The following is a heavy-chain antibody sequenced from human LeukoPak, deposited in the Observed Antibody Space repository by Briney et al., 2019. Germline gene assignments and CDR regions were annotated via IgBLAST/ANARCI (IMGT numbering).Heavy chain of an antibody. D-gene: IGHD3-16*02. CDR3: ARHIGGGIEDMDV. J-gene: IGHJ6*03. Sequence: SETLSLTCTVSGGSIGTYYWSWVRQSPGTGLEWIGYIYVTGTRYNPYLQSRVTISVDRSRNQFFMKMTSVTAADTAVYYCARHIGGGIEDMDVWGRGTKVTVSS. CDR2: IYVTGT. V-gene: IGHV4-59*08. CDR1: GGSIGTYY.